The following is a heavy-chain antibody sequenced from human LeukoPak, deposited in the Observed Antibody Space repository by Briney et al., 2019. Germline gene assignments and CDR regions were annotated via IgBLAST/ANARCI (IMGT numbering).Heavy chain of an antibody. CDR2: ISSDSSYI. CDR3: AREEYSSSFDY. D-gene: IGHD6-6*01. J-gene: IGHJ4*02. V-gene: IGHV3-21*01. Sequence: GGSLRLSCAASGFTFSTDSMNWVRQAPGKGLEWVSSISSDSSYIYYADSVKGRFTISRDNSKNTLYLQVNSLRVEDTAVYFCAREEYSSSFDYWGQGTLVTVSS. CDR1: GFTFSTDS.